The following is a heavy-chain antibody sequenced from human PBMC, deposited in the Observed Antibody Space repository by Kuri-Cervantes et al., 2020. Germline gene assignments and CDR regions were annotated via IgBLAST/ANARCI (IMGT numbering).Heavy chain of an antibody. CDR2: ISYDGSNK. J-gene: IGHJ5*02. V-gene: IGHV3-30*18. Sequence: GESLKISCAASGFTVSSNYMSWVRQAPGKGLEWVAVISYDGSNKYYADSVKGRFTISRDNSKNTLYLQMNSLRAEDTAVYYCAKVHYGDYGFGPWGQGTLVTVSS. CDR3: AKVHYGDYGFGP. D-gene: IGHD4-17*01. CDR1: GFTVSSNY.